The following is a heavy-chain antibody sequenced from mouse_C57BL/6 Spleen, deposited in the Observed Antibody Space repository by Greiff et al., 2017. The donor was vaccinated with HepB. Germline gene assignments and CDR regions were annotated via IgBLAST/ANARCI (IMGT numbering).Heavy chain of an antibody. CDR3: ARAKLGHYWYFDV. CDR1: GYTFTSYW. D-gene: IGHD4-1*01. CDR2: IHPNSGST. J-gene: IGHJ1*03. V-gene: IGHV1-64*01. Sequence: VQLQQPGAELVKPGASVKLSCKASGYTFTSYWMHCVKQRPGQGLEWIGMIHPNSGSTNYNEKFKSKATLTVDKSSSTAYMQLSSLTSEDSAVYYCARAKLGHYWYFDVWGTGTTVTVSS.